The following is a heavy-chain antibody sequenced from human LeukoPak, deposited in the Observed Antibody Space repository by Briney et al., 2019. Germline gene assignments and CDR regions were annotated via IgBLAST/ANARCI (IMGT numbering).Heavy chain of an antibody. CDR1: GFTFSSYS. CDR3: ARDPVRYFDCGWFDP. D-gene: IGHD3-9*01. J-gene: IGHJ5*02. CDR2: ISSSSSYI. Sequence: GGYLRLSCAASGFTFSSYSMNWVRQAPGKGLEWVSSISSSSSYIYYADSVKGRFTISRDNAKNSLYLQMNSLRAEDTAVYYCARDPVRYFDCGWFDPWGQGTLVTVSS. V-gene: IGHV3-21*01.